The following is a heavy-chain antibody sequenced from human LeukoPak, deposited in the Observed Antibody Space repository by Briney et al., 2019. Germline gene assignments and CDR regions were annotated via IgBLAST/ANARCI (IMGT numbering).Heavy chain of an antibody. CDR3: VKFVGAKGY. CDR1: GFTFSSYA. CDR2: ITNSGGGT. J-gene: IGHJ4*02. D-gene: IGHD1-26*01. V-gene: IGHV3-23*01. Sequence: GGSLRLSCEASGFTFSSYAMTWVRQAPGKGLEWVSAITNSGGGTYYADSVRGRFTISRDNSKNTLYLQMNSLKAEDTAVYYCVKFVGAKGYWGQGTLVTVSS.